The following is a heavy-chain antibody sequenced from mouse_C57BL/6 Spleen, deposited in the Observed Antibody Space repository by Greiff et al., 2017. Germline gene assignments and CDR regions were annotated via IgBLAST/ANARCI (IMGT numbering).Heavy chain of an antibody. CDR1: GYSITSGYD. J-gene: IGHJ2*01. CDR3: AREGNWYYFDY. D-gene: IGHD2-1*01. Sequence: EVKLLESGPGMVKPSQSLSLTCTVTGYSITSGYDWHWIRHFPGNKLEWMGYISYSGSTNYNPSLKSRISITHDTSKNHFFLKLNSVTTEDTATYYCAREGNWYYFDYWGQGTTLTVSS. CDR2: ISYSGST. V-gene: IGHV3-1*01.